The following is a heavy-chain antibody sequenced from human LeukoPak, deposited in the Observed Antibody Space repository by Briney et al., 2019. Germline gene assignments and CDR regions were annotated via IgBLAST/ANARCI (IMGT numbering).Heavy chain of an antibody. Sequence: PGRSLRLSCAASGFTFSSYGMHWVRQAPGKGLEWVAVIWYDGSNKYYADSVKGRFTISRDNSKNTLYLQMNSLRAEDTAVYYCAKGRSGTEEAFDIWGQGPMVTVSS. D-gene: IGHD2-2*01. CDR2: IWYDGSNK. V-gene: IGHV3-33*06. J-gene: IGHJ3*02. CDR3: AKGRSGTEEAFDI. CDR1: GFTFSSYG.